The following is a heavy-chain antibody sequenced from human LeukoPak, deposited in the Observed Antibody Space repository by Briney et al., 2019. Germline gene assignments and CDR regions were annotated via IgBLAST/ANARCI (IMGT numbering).Heavy chain of an antibody. V-gene: IGHV4-59*01. J-gene: IGHJ3*02. CDR1: GGSFSGYY. CDR2: IYYSGST. CDR3: ARSEYSYGADAFDI. Sequence: RPSETLSLTCAVYGGSFSGYYWSWIRQPPGKGLEWIGYIYYSGSTNYSPSLKSRVTISVDTSKNQFSLKLSSVTAADTAVYYCARSEYSYGADAFDIWGQGTMVTVSS. D-gene: IGHD5-18*01.